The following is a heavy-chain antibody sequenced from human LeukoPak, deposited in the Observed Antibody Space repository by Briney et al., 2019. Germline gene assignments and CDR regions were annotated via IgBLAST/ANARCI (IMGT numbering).Heavy chain of an antibody. CDR3: AKGQRGYSSGWSDY. V-gene: IGHV3-23*01. D-gene: IGHD6-19*01. J-gene: IGHJ4*02. Sequence: PGGPLRLSCAASGFTFSSYAMSWVRQAPGKGLEWVSAISGSGGSTYDADSVKGRFTISRDNSKNTLYLQVNSLRAEDTAVYYCAKGQRGYSSGWSDYWGQGTLVTVSS. CDR1: GFTFSSYA. CDR2: ISGSGGST.